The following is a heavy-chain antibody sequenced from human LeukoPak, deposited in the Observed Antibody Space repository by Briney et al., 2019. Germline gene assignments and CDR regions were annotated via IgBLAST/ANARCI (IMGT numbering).Heavy chain of an antibody. CDR1: GYTFTDYY. D-gene: IGHD1-20*01. J-gene: IGHJ4*02. CDR3: ARRRDNWNAEIDY. V-gene: IGHV1-2*02. CDR2: INPNSGGT. Sequence: ASVKVSCKASGYTFTDYYMHWVRQAPGQGLEWMGWINPNSGGTNYAQKFQGRVTMTRDTSISTAYMELSRLRSDDTAVYYCARRRDNWNAEIDYWGQGTLVTVSS.